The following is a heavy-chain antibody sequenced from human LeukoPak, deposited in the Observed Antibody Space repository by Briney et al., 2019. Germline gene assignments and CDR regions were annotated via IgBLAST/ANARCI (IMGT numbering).Heavy chain of an antibody. Sequence: GGSLRLSCTGSGFTLGDYAMSWVRQAPGKGLEWVGFIRSKAYGGTTEYAASVKGRFTISRDDSKSIAHLQMNSLKTEDTAVYYCTRAISYYDFCMDVWGQGTTVTVSS. D-gene: IGHD3-3*01. V-gene: IGHV3-49*04. J-gene: IGHJ6*02. CDR1: GFTLGDYA. CDR3: TRAISYYDFCMDV. CDR2: IRSKAYGGTT.